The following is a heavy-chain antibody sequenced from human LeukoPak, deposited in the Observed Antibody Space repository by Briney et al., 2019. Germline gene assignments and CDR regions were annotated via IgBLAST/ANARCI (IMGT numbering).Heavy chain of an antibody. D-gene: IGHD6-13*01. Sequence: PSETLSLTCTVSGGSISSSYYYWGWIRQPPGKGLEWIGSIYYSGSTYYNPSLKSRVTISVDTSKNQFSLKLSSVTAADTAVYYCARGTPSSWYEDIYYYYGMDVWGQGTTVTVSS. CDR2: IYYSGST. CDR3: ARGTPSSWYEDIYYYYGMDV. J-gene: IGHJ6*02. V-gene: IGHV4-39*07. CDR1: GGSISSSYYY.